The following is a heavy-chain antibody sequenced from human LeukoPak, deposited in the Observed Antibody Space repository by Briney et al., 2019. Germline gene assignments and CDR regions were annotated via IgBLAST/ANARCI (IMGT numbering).Heavy chain of an antibody. CDR3: ARDLRFNYYDSSGYYYSSINY. CDR2: ITPNSGVT. Sequence: ASVKVSCKASGYTSTGYYMHWVRQAPGQGLEWMGWITPNSGVTNYAQKFQGRVTMTRDTSISTAYMELSRLRSDDTAVYYCARDLRFNYYDSSGYYYSSINYWGQGTLVTVSS. CDR1: GYTSTGYY. J-gene: IGHJ4*02. V-gene: IGHV1-2*02. D-gene: IGHD3-22*01.